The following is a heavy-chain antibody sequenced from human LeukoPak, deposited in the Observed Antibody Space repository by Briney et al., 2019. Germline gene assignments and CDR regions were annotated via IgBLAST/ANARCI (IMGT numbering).Heavy chain of an antibody. CDR3: RGGDYDAFDI. CDR2: IIPIFGTA. V-gene: IGHV1-69*13. CDR1: GGTFSSYA. Sequence: ASVKVSCKASGGTFSSYAISWVRQAPGQGLEWMGGIIPIFGTANYAQKFQGRVTITADESTSTAYMELSSLRSEDTAVYYCRGGDYDAFDIWGQGTMVTVSS. J-gene: IGHJ3*02. D-gene: IGHD4-17*01.